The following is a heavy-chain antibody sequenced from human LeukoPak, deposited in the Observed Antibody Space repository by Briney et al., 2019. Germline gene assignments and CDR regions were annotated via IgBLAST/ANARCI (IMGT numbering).Heavy chain of an antibody. Sequence: SETLSLTCTVSGGSISSYYWSWIRQPAGKGLERIGRIYTSGSTNYNPSLKSRVTMSADTSKSQFSLKLSSVTAADTAVYYCARDGDFHYFDYWGQGTLVTVSS. D-gene: IGHD4-17*01. CDR3: ARDGDFHYFDY. V-gene: IGHV4-4*07. CDR1: GGSISSYY. CDR2: IYTSGST. J-gene: IGHJ4*02.